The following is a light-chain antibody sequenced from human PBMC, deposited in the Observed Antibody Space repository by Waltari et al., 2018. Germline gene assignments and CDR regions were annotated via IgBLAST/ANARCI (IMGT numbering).Light chain of an antibody. CDR2: DVS. J-gene: IGLJ2*01. Sequence: QSALTQPASVSGSPGQSITISCTGTSSDVGAYNYVSWYQQHPGKAPKLMIFDVSIRPSGGSNRFSGSKSGNTASLTISGRQAEDEADYYCSSYISSSTLELFGGGTSLTVL. V-gene: IGLV2-14*03. CDR1: SSDVGAYNY. CDR3: SSYISSSTLEL.